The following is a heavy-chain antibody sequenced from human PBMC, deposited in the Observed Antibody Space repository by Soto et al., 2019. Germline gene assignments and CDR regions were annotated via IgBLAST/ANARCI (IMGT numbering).Heavy chain of an antibody. Sequence: HPGGSLRLSCAASGFTFRSYATHWVRQAPGKGLERVAVISYDGRDKKHADSVKGRFTISRDNSNNMVYLQMNSLRAEDTAVYYCARDASTGAADYYFDYWGQGTPVTVS. CDR3: ARDASTGAADYYFDY. D-gene: IGHD4-17*01. CDR1: GFTFRSYA. CDR2: ISYDGRDK. J-gene: IGHJ4*02. V-gene: IGHV3-30*04.